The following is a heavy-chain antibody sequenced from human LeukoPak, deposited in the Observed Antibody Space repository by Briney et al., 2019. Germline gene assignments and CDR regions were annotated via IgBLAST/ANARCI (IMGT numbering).Heavy chain of an antibody. D-gene: IGHD2-21*02. CDR3: AKAGPCGGDCYSGFDL. CDR1: GFTFSSDW. CDR2: IKQDGSEK. Sequence: GGSLRLSCAASGFTFSSDWMSWVRQAPGKGLEWVANIKQDGSEKYYADSVKGRFTISRDNSKNTLYLQMNSLRAEDTAVYYCAKAGPCGGDCYSGFDLWGRGTLVTVSS. V-gene: IGHV3-7*01. J-gene: IGHJ2*01.